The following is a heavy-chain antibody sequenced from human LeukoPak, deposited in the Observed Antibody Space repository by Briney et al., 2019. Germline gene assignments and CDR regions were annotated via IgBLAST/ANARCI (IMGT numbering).Heavy chain of an antibody. V-gene: IGHV3-7*01. D-gene: IGHD6-19*01. Sequence: PGGSLRLFCAASGFTFSTYWMSWVRQAPGKGLEWVTNIKQDGSEKYFVDSVKGRFTISRDNAKNSLYLQMNSLRAEDTAVYYCARIGYSSGWYAFYFDCWGQGTLVTVSS. CDR1: GFTFSTYW. J-gene: IGHJ4*02. CDR3: ARIGYSSGWYAFYFDC. CDR2: IKQDGSEK.